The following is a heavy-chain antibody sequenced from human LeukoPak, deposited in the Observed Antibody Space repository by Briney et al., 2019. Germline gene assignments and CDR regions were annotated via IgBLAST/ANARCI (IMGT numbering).Heavy chain of an antibody. J-gene: IGHJ5*02. CDR3: ARDQGSWYFGFRWFDP. V-gene: IGHV4-59*01. CDR2: IYNSGST. Sequence: SETLSLTCTVSGGSISVYYWSWIRQPPGKGLEWIGYIYNSGSTNYNPSLKSRLTISVDTSKNQFSLNLRSVTAADTAVYYCARDQGSWYFGFRWFDPWGQGTLVTVSS. D-gene: IGHD6-13*01. CDR1: GGSISVYY.